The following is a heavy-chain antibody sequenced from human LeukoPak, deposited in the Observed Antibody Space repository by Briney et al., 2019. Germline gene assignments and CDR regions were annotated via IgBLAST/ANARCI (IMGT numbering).Heavy chain of an antibody. CDR2: ISSSSSYI. V-gene: IGHV3-21*01. CDR3: ARPASYYYGSSGYYGHAFDI. CDR1: GFTFSSYS. D-gene: IGHD3-22*01. J-gene: IGHJ3*02. Sequence: GGSLRLSCAASGFTFSSYSMNWVRQAPGKGLEWVSSISSSSSYIYYADSVKGRFTISRDNAKNSLYLQMNSLRAEDTAVYYCARPASYYYGSSGYYGHAFDIWGQGTMVTVSS.